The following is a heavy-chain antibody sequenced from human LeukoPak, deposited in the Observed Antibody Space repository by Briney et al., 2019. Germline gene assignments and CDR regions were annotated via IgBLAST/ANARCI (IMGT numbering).Heavy chain of an antibody. V-gene: IGHV3-30*03. CDR3: ARDRSNNFDY. J-gene: IGHJ4*02. D-gene: IGHD2/OR15-2a*01. CDR1: GFTFSSYG. Sequence: PGGSLRLSCAASGFTFSSYGMHWVRQAPGKGLEWVAVISYDGSNKYYADSVKGRFTISRDNSKNTLYLQMNSLRSEDTAVYYYARDRSNNFDYWGQGTLVTVSS. CDR2: ISYDGSNK.